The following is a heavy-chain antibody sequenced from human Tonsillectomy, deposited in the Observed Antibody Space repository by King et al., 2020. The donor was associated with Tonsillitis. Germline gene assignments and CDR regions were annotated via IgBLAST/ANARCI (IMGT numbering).Heavy chain of an antibody. CDR1: GFTFSSYW. CDR2: IKQDGSEK. D-gene: IGHD6-19*01. CDR3: ARDPALVPPTGWYGGGMDV. Sequence: VQLVESGGGLVQPGGSLRVSCAASGFTFSSYWMTWVRQAPGKGLEWVANIKQDGSEKYYVDSVKGRFTISRDNAKNSLYLQMSSLRAEDTAVYYCARDPALVPPTGWYGGGMDVWGQGTTVTVSS. V-gene: IGHV3-7*03. J-gene: IGHJ6*02.